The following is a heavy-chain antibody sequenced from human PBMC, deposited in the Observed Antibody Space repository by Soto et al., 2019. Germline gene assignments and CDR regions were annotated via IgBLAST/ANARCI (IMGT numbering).Heavy chain of an antibody. D-gene: IGHD3-9*01. Sequence: QVQLVQSGAEVKKPGASVKVSCKASGYTFTSYGISWVRQAPGQGLEWMGWISAYNGNTNYAQKLQGRVTMTTDTSTSTAYMELRSLRSDDTAVYCCARDWYYDILTGVGGGWFDPWGQGTLVTVSS. J-gene: IGHJ5*02. V-gene: IGHV1-18*01. CDR1: GYTFTSYG. CDR3: ARDWYYDILTGVGGGWFDP. CDR2: ISAYNGNT.